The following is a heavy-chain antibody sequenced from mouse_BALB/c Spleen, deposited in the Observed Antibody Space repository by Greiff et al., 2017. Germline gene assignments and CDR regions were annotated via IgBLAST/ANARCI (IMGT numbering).Heavy chain of an antibody. Sequence: VQLQQSGAELMKPGASVKISCKATGYTFSSYWIEWVKQRPGHGLEWIGEILPGSGSTNYNEKFKGKATFTADTSSNTAYMQLSSLTSEDSAVYYCARGGGNAWFAYWGQGTLVTVSA. CDR1: GYTFSSYW. J-gene: IGHJ3*01. CDR3: ARGGGNAWFAY. D-gene: IGHD1-1*02. CDR2: ILPGSGST. V-gene: IGHV1-9*01.